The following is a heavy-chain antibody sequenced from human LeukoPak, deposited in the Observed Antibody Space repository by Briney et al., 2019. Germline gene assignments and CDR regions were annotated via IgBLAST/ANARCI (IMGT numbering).Heavy chain of an antibody. CDR2: ISSSGSTI. Sequence: GGSLRLSCAASGFTFSSYEMNWVRQAPGKGLEWVSYISSSGSTIYYADSVKGRFTISRDNAKNSLYLQMDSLRAEDTAVYYCARDDIAAAGTAVYWGQGTLVTVSS. D-gene: IGHD6-13*01. J-gene: IGHJ4*02. V-gene: IGHV3-48*03. CDR1: GFTFSSYE. CDR3: ARDDIAAAGTAVY.